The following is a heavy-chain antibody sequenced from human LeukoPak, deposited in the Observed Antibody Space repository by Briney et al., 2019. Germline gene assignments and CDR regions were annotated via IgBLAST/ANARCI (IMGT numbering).Heavy chain of an antibody. CDR3: ARAGVVTAILGAFDI. V-gene: IGHV3-30-3*01. CDR2: ISYDGSNK. Sequence: PGGSLRLSCAASGFTFSSYAMHWVRQAPGKGLEWVAVISYDGSNKYYADSVKGRFTISRDNSKNTLYLQMNSLGAEDTAVYYCARAGVVTAILGAFDIWGQGTMVTVSS. CDR1: GFTFSSYA. D-gene: IGHD2-21*02. J-gene: IGHJ3*02.